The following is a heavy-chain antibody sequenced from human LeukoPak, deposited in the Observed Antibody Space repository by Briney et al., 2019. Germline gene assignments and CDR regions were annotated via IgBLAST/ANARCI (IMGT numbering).Heavy chain of an antibody. J-gene: IGHJ4*02. Sequence: XGSLRLSCAASGFTFSSYWMSWVRQAPGKGLEWVANIKQDGSEKYYVDSVKGRFTISRDNAKNSLYLQMNSLRAEDTAVYYCARDKGSGWTDYWGQGTLVTVSS. CDR2: IKQDGSEK. CDR3: ARDKGSGWTDY. D-gene: IGHD6-19*01. V-gene: IGHV3-7*03. CDR1: GFTFSSYW.